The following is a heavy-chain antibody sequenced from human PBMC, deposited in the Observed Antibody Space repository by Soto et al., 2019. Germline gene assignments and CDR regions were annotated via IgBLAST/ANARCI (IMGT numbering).Heavy chain of an antibody. D-gene: IGHD4-4*01. CDR3: AGVSNDFSGNGAFDF. CDR2: IYYTGTN. Sequence: NPSETLSLTCTVSGGSLSGDFWIWIRQPPDKGLEWIGYIYYTGTNNYNPSLTSRVTISLDTFKNQFSLDLSSVTAEYTALFYRAGVSNDFSGNGAFDFWGPGILVTVSS. V-gene: IGHV4-59*01. CDR1: GGSLSGDF. J-gene: IGHJ4*02.